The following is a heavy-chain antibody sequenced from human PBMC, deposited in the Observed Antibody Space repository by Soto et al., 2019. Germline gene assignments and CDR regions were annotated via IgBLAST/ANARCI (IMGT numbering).Heavy chain of an antibody. J-gene: IGHJ6*02. D-gene: IGHD2-2*01. CDR1: GGSISSSSYY. CDR3: ASYCSSTSCRAKRAMDV. CDR2: IYYSGTT. V-gene: IGHV4-39*01. Sequence: PSETLSLTCTVSGGSISSSSYYWGWIRQPPGKGLEWIGSIYYSGTTYYNPSLKSRVTISVDTSKNQFSLKLSSVTATDTALYYCASYCSSTSCRAKRAMDVWGQGTTVTVSS.